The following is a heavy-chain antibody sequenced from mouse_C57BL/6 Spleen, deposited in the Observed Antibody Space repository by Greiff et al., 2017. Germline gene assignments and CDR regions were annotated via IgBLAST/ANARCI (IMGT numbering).Heavy chain of an antibody. J-gene: IGHJ2*01. D-gene: IGHD2-4*01. CDR3: ARYDYDGYYCDY. CDR1: GFNIKDYY. V-gene: IGHV14-2*01. Sequence: EVQLQQSGAELVKPGASVKLSCTASGFNIKDYYMHWVKQRTEQGLEWIGRIDPEDGATKYAPKFQGKATITADTASNTAYLQLSSLTAEDTAVYYCARYDYDGYYCDYWGQGTTLTVSS. CDR2: IDPEDGAT.